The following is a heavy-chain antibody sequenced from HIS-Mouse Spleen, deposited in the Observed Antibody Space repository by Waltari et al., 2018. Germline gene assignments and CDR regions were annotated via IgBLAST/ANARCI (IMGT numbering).Heavy chain of an antibody. V-gene: IGHV3-21*01. CDR3: ARETSSWSHFDY. J-gene: IGHJ4*01. CDR1: GFTFSSER. D-gene: IGHD6-13*01. CDR2: ISSSSSYI. Sequence: EVQLVESGGGLVKPGGSLRLSCAAAGFTFSSERRSGVRQAPGNGLGWVSSISSSSSYIYYADSVKGRFTISRDNAKNSLYLQMNSLRAEDTAVYYCARETSSWSHFDYWGQEPWSPSPQ.